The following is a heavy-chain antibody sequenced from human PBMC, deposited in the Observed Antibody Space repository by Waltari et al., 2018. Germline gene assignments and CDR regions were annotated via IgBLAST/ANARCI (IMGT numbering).Heavy chain of an antibody. CDR3: AKDVR. J-gene: IGHJ4*02. D-gene: IGHD3-10*01. CDR1: VCTFSTHG. Sequence: EVQLVDSGGGWVQPGGSLRPSCAATVCTFSTHGMSWVRQAPGGGLEWVANIKEDGSEKYYVASVKGRFTISRDNAQNSLYLHMNSLRAEDTAVYYCAKDVRWGQGTVVTVSS. CDR2: IKEDGSEK. V-gene: IGHV3-7*01.